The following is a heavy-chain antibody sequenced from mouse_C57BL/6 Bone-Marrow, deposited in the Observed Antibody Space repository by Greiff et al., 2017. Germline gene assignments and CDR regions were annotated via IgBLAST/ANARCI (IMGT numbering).Heavy chain of an antibody. CDR1: EYEFPSHD. CDR2: INRDGGST. Sequence: EVHLVESGGGLVQPGESLKLSCESNEYEFPSHDMSWVRKTPEKRLELVAAINRDGGSTYYPDTMERLFIISRDNAKTTLYLQLSSLRSEDTALYDCERHDYDGYAKDYWGQGTSVTVSS. J-gene: IGHJ4*01. CDR3: ERHDYDGYAKDY. V-gene: IGHV5-2*01. D-gene: IGHD2-4*01.